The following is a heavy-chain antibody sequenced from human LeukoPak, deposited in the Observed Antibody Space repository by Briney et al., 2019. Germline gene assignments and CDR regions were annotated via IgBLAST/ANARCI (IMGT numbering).Heavy chain of an antibody. CDR3: AGGGGSGSADS. Sequence: SETLSLTCTVSGGSVSSGGYYWSWIRQHPGKGLEWIGYIYNSGSTYYNPSLKSRVTISVDTSKNQLSLKLSSVTAADTAVYYCAGGGGSGSADSWGQGTLVTVSS. J-gene: IGHJ4*02. V-gene: IGHV4-31*03. D-gene: IGHD3-16*01. CDR2: IYNSGST. CDR1: GGSVSSGGYY.